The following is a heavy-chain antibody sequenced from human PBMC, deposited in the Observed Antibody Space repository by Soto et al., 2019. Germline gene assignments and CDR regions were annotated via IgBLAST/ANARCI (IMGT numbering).Heavy chain of an antibody. Sequence: ASVKVSCKASGGTFRSYAMSWVRQAPGQGLEWMGGIIPIFGTANYAQKFQGRVTITADKSTSTAYMELSSLRSEDTAVYYCARDSDVQAAAPPKKYGMDVWGQGTTVTVSS. J-gene: IGHJ6*02. CDR3: ARDSDVQAAAPPKKYGMDV. CDR1: GGTFRSYA. V-gene: IGHV1-69*06. CDR2: IIPIFGTA. D-gene: IGHD6-13*01.